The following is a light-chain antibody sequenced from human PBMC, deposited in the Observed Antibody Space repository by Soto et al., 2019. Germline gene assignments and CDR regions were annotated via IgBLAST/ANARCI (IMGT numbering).Light chain of an antibody. CDR1: SSDVGGYNY. J-gene: IGLJ1*01. CDR3: SSYTGSTTLHYV. V-gene: IGLV2-14*01. Sequence: QSALTQPASVSGSPGQSITISCTGTSSDVGGYNYVSWYQQHPGKAPKLLIYDVSNRPSGASNRFSGSKSGNTASLTISGLQAEDEADYYCSSYTGSTTLHYVFGTGTKVPV. CDR2: DVS.